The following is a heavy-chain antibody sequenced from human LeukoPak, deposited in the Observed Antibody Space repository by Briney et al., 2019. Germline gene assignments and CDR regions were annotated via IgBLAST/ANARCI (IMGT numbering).Heavy chain of an antibody. J-gene: IGHJ3*02. Sequence: PGGSLRLSCAASGFTFSFYWMHWVRQAPGKGLVWVSRINTDGISTSYADSVKGRFTISRDNAKNSLYLQMNSLRAEDTAVYYCVRGGYYDSRDAFHIWGQGTVVTVSS. CDR2: INTDGIST. CDR1: GFTFSFYW. CDR3: VRGGYYDSRDAFHI. V-gene: IGHV3-74*01. D-gene: IGHD3-22*01.